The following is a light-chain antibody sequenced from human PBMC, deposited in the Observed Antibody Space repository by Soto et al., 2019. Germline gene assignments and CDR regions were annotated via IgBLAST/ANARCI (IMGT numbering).Light chain of an antibody. CDR2: AAS. Sequence: IQMTQSPSTLSASVGDRVTITCGASQGISSYLAWYQQKPGKAPKLLIYAASTLQSGVPSRFSGSGSGTDFTLTISCLQSEDFATYYCQQYYSYPVWTFGQGTKVDI. CDR3: QQYYSYPVWT. V-gene: IGKV1-8*01. J-gene: IGKJ1*01. CDR1: QGISSY.